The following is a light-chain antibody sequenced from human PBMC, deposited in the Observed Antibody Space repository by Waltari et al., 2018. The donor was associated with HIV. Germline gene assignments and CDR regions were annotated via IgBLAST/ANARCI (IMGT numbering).Light chain of an antibody. CDR2: GAS. Sequence: ETVMTQSPATVSVSPGERATLSCRASRSVSTNLAWYQQKPGQAPRLLIYGASTRATGIPARFSGSWSGTEFTLTISSLQSEDFAVYYCQQYYNWPPWTFGQGTKVEIK. CDR3: QQYYNWPPWT. V-gene: IGKV3-15*01. CDR1: RSVSTN. J-gene: IGKJ1*01.